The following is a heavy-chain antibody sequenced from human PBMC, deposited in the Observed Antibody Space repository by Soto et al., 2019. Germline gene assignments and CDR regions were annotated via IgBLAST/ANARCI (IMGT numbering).Heavy chain of an antibody. CDR1: GGSISSYY. J-gene: IGHJ4*02. V-gene: IGHV4-59*12. D-gene: IGHD2-8*02. Sequence: SETLSLTCTVSGGSISSYYWSWIRQPPGKGLEWIGYIYYSGSTNYNPSLKSRVTISVDTSKNQFSLKLTSVTAADTAVYYCARGKITGLFDYWGQGTLVTVSS. CDR3: ARGKITGLFDY. CDR2: IYYSGST.